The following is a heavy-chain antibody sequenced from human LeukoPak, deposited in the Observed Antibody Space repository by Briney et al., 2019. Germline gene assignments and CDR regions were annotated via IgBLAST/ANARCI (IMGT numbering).Heavy chain of an antibody. CDR1: GGAFDNYA. D-gene: IGHD3-22*01. CDR3: ARVHYYDSSGYYSQAGWYFDY. Sequence: SVKVSCKTSGGAFDNYAISWVRQAHGRGLEWMGRIVPTLGLSTYAQNFQGRVAITADKSTTTVNLELNGLRSDDTAVYYCARVHYYDSSGYYSQAGWYFDYWGQGTLVTVSS. J-gene: IGHJ4*02. CDR2: IVPTLGLS. V-gene: IGHV1-69*04.